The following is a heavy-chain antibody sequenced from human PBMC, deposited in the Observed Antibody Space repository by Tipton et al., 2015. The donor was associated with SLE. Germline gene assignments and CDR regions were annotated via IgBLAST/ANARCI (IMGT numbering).Heavy chain of an antibody. CDR1: GGSISSYY. CDR3: ARDGYGGSHFSY. J-gene: IGHJ4*02. D-gene: IGHD1-26*01. CDR2: IYYSGST. Sequence: TLSLTCTVSGGSISSYYWSWIRQPPGKGLEWIGYIYYSGSTNYNPSLKSRVTTSVDTSKNQFSLKLSSVTAADTAVYYCARDGYGGSHFSYWGQGTLVTVSS. V-gene: IGHV4-59*01.